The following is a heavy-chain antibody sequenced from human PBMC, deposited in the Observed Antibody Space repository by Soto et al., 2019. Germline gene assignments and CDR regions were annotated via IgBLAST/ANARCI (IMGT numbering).Heavy chain of an antibody. V-gene: IGHV4-28*01. CDR1: GYSISSSNW. CDR3: ARIGMTTVTTSYYYYMDV. D-gene: IGHD4-4*01. J-gene: IGHJ6*03. Sequence: SETLSLTCAVSGYSISSSNWWGWIRQPPGKGLEWIGYIYYSGSTYYNPSLKSRVTMSVETSKNQFSLKLSSVTAVDTAVYYCARIGMTTVTTSYYYYMDVWGKGTTVTVSS. CDR2: IYYSGST.